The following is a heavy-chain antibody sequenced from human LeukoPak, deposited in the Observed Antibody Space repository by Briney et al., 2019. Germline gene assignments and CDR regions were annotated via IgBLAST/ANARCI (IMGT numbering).Heavy chain of an antibody. Sequence: SVKVSCKASGGTFSSYAISWVRQAPGQGLEWMGGIIPIFGTANYAQKFQGRVTITADESTSTAYMELSSLRSEDTAVYCCASSPSSGYYPYYFDYWGQGTLVTVSS. D-gene: IGHD3-22*01. CDR1: GGTFSSYA. CDR2: IIPIFGTA. V-gene: IGHV1-69*13. J-gene: IGHJ4*02. CDR3: ASSPSSGYYPYYFDY.